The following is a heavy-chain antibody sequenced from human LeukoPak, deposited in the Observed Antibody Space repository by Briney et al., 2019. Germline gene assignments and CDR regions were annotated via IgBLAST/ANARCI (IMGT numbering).Heavy chain of an antibody. D-gene: IGHD1-26*01. CDR1: GFTFSNAW. Sequence: GGSLRLSCAASGFTFSNAWMSWVRQAPGKGLEWVANIKQDGSEKYYVDSVKGRFTISRDNAKNSLYLQMNSLRAEDTAVYYCASVVGAGEFDYWGQGTLVTVSS. J-gene: IGHJ4*02. V-gene: IGHV3-7*01. CDR3: ASVVGAGEFDY. CDR2: IKQDGSEK.